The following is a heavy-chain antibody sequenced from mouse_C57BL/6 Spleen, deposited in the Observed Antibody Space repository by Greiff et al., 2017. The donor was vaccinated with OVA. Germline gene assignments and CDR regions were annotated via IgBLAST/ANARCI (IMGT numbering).Heavy chain of an antibody. CDR2: IYPGSGST. CDR1: GYTFTSYW. V-gene: IGHV1-55*01. D-gene: IGHD1-2*01. CDR3: ASHYDGYAMDY. Sequence: VQLQQSGAELVKPGASVKMSCKASGYTFTSYWITWVKQRPGQGLEWIGDIYPGSGSTNYNEKFKSKATLTVDTSSSTAYMQLSSLTSEDSAVYYCASHYDGYAMDYWGQGTSVTVSS. J-gene: IGHJ4*01.